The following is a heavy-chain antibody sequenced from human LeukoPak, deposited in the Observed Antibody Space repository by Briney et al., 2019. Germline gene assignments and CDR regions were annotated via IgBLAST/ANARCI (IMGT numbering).Heavy chain of an antibody. J-gene: IGHJ4*02. D-gene: IGHD3-16*02. Sequence: GGSLRLSCVASGFSFSNYGTHWVRQAPGKGLEWVTFMQYDGSVEFYADSVKGRFTISRDNSKNTVYLQMTSLRTEDTAVYFCAKEGNYDYVWGSYRPGPLDFDYWGQGTLVTVSS. V-gene: IGHV3-30*02. CDR1: GFSFSNYG. CDR2: MQYDGSVE. CDR3: AKEGNYDYVWGSYRPGPLDFDY.